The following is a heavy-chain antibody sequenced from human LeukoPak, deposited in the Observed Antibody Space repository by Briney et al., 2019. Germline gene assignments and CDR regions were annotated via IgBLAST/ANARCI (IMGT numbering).Heavy chain of an antibody. V-gene: IGHV3-49*04. CDR1: GFTFGDYA. D-gene: IGHD6-19*01. CDR2: IRSKAYGGTT. Sequence: PEGSLTLSCTASGFTFGDYAMSWVRQAPGKGLEWVGFIRSKAYGGTTEYDAPVKGRFTISRDDSKSIAYLQMNSLKTEDTAVYYCTRDVAGYFDYWGQGTLVTVSS. CDR3: TRDVAGYFDY. J-gene: IGHJ4*02.